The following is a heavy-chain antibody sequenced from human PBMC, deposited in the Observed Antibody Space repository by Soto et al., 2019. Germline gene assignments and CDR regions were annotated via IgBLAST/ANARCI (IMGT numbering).Heavy chain of an antibody. J-gene: IGHJ6*02. D-gene: IGHD3-22*01. Sequence: QVQLVQSGAEVKKPGSSVKVSCKASGGTFSSYAISWVRQAPGQGLEWMGGIIPIFGTANYAQKFQGRVTITADESTSTAYMELSSLRYEDTAVNYCARVRSDNRLKNYYDSSGYGSNYYYYGMDVWGQGTTVTVSS. CDR2: IIPIFGTA. CDR3: ARVRSDNRLKNYYDSSGYGSNYYYYGMDV. V-gene: IGHV1-69*01. CDR1: GGTFSSYA.